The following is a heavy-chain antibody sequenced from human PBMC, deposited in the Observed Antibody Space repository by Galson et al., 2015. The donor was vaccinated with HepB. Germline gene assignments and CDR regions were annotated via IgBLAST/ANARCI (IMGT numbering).Heavy chain of an antibody. J-gene: IGHJ4*02. CDR3: AKVGRGGSYIPTN. D-gene: IGHD1-26*01. Sequence: SLRLSCAASGFTFSSYAMSWVRQAPGKGLEWVSAISGSGGSTYYADSVKGRFTISRDNSKNTLYLQMNSLRAEDTAVYYCAKVGRGGSYIPTNWGQGTLVTVSS. CDR2: ISGSGGST. V-gene: IGHV3-23*01. CDR1: GFTFSSYA.